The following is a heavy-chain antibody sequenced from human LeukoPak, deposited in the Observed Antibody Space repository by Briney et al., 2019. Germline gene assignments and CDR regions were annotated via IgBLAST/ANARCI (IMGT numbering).Heavy chain of an antibody. CDR3: AKDPSYDYGMDV. J-gene: IGHJ6*04. CDR2: IWYDGSNK. Sequence: PGGSLRLSCAASGFTFSSYGMHWVRQAPGKGLDWVAVIWYDGSNKYYADSVKGRFTISRDNSKNTLYLQMNSLRVEDTAVYSCAKDPSYDYGMDVWGKGTTVTVSS. CDR1: GFTFSSYG. V-gene: IGHV3-33*03.